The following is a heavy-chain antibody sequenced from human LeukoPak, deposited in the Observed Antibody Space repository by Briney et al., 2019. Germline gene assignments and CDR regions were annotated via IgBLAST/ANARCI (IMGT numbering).Heavy chain of an antibody. CDR3: ARASRPFILRYFDY. CDR1: GDSFSSNSVT. V-gene: IGHV6-1*01. J-gene: IGHJ4*02. D-gene: IGHD3-9*01. CDR2: TYYRSRWYD. Sequence: SHTLSLTCAISGDSFSSNSVTWNWIRQSPSRGLEWLGRTYYRSRWYDDFAVSVKSRIIITPDTSKNQFSLHLNSVTPEDTAIYYCARASRPFILRYFDYWGQGILVTVSS.